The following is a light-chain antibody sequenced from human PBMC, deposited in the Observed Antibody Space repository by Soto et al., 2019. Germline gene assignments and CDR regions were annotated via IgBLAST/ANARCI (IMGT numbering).Light chain of an antibody. J-gene: IGLJ2*01. CDR2: SDD. CDR1: NSNIGSYS. Sequence: QSVLTQPPSASVTPGQRVTISCSGSNSNIGSYSVHWYRHLPGTAPKLLVFSDDQRPSGVPDRFSGSKSVPSASLAISGLQSEDEADYYCAAWDDSLNGPVFGGGTKLTVL. V-gene: IGLV1-44*01. CDR3: AAWDDSLNGPV.